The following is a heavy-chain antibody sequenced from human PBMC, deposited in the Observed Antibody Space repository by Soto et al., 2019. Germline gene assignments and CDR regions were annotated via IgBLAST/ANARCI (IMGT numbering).Heavy chain of an antibody. CDR1: GFTFSSNS. CDR2: ISSSSSTI. Sequence: EVQVVESGGGLVQPGGSLRLSCAASGFTFSSNSMNWVRQAPGKGLEWISYISSSSSTIYADSVKGRFTISRDNAKNSLYLQMISLRDEDTAVYYCARVIWSGHLTSDLWGQGTLVTVSS. V-gene: IGHV3-48*02. CDR3: ARVIWSGHLTSDL. D-gene: IGHD3-3*01. J-gene: IGHJ5*02.